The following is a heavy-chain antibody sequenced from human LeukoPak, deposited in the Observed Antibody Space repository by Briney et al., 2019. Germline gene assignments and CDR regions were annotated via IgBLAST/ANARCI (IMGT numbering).Heavy chain of an antibody. J-gene: IGHJ4*02. CDR2: IYYSGST. Sequence: SETLSLTCTVSGGSISSGGYSWRWIRQPPGKGLEWIGYIYYSGSTYYNPSLKSRVTISADTSKNQFSLKLSSVTAADTAVYYCARALILGELSLDHGFDYWGQGTLVTVSS. CDR1: GGSISSGGYS. CDR3: ARALILGELSLDHGFDY. V-gene: IGHV4-30-4*07. D-gene: IGHD3-16*02.